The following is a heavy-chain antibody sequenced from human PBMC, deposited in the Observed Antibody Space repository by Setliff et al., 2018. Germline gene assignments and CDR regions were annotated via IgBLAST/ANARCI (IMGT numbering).Heavy chain of an antibody. V-gene: IGHV1-2*02. CDR1: GNIFTGHF. CDR3: ARSTNYGMRFWFDN. D-gene: IGHD1-7*01. CDR2: INPDTGDT. Sequence: ASVKVSCKASGNIFTGHFLHWVRQAPGQGLEWMGWINPDTGDTHYPVNFQGRVTMTRDTSISTGSMELSRLRSDDTAVYFCARSTNYGMRFWFDNWGKGALVTVSS. J-gene: IGHJ4*02.